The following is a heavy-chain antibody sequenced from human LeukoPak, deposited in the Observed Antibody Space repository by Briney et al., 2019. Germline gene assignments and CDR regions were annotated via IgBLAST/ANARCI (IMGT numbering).Heavy chain of an antibody. D-gene: IGHD3-3*01. CDR1: GGSISSGDYY. CDR2: IYYSGST. CDR3: ARDFWSGYYVDAFDI. V-gene: IGHV4-30-4*08. J-gene: IGHJ3*02. Sequence: PSQTLSLTCTVSGGSISSGDYYWSWIRQPPGKGLEWIGYIYYSGSTYYNPSLKSRVTISVDTSKNQFSLKLSSVTAADTAVYYCARDFWSGYYVDAFDIWGQGTMVTVSS.